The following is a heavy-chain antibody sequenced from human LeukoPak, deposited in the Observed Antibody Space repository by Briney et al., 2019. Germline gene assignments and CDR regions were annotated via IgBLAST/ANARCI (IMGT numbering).Heavy chain of an antibody. J-gene: IGHJ4*02. CDR3: TRAGSGYSFDY. D-gene: IGHD3-22*01. CDR1: GGSISSGGYY. Sequence: SQTLSLTCTVSGGSISSGGYYWNWIRQPPGKGLEWIGYLYYSGNTNYNPSLKSRVTISVDTSKNQFPLKLGSVTAADTAVYYCTRAGSGYSFDYWGQGTLVTVSS. CDR2: LYYSGNT. V-gene: IGHV4-61*08.